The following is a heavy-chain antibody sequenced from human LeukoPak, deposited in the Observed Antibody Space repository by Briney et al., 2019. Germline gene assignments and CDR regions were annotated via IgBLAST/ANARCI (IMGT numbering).Heavy chain of an antibody. V-gene: IGHV1-2*02. J-gene: IGHJ4*02. D-gene: IGHD5-24*01. CDR3: ARDTFGRDSYNSGIDY. CDR1: GYTFTGYY. Sequence: GASVKVSCKASGYTFTGYYMHWVRQAPGQGLEWMGWINPNSGGTNYAQKFQGRVTMTRDTSISTAYMELSRLRSDDTAVYYCARDTFGRDSYNSGIDYWGQGTLVTVSS. CDR2: INPNSGGT.